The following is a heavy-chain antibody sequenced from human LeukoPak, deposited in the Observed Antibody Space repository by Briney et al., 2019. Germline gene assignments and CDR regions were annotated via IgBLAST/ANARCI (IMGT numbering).Heavy chain of an antibody. CDR3: ARFTVGWSIFDY. J-gene: IGHJ4*02. CDR2: TYYRSKWYN. Sequence: SQTLSLTCTISVDRVSSNSAAWNWIRQAPSRGLEWQGRTYYRSKWYNDYAVSVKSRITINPDTSKNQFSLQLNSVTPEDTAVYYCARFTVGWSIFDYWGQGTLVTVSS. D-gene: IGHD6-19*01. V-gene: IGHV6-1*01. CDR1: VDRVSSNSAA.